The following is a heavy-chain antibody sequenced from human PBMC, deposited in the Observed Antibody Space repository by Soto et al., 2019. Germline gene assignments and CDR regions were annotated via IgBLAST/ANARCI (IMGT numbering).Heavy chain of an antibody. CDR2: ISAYNGNT. J-gene: IGHJ5*01. CDR3: ARLYYFDTGDVGFDS. V-gene: IGHV1-18*04. D-gene: IGHD3-22*01. Sequence: GASVKVSCKASGYTFTSYGISWVRQAPGQGLEWMGWISAYNGNTNYAQKLQGRVTMTTDTSTSTAYMQMNSLRAEDTAVYYCARLYYFDTGDVGFDSWGQGTLVTVSS. CDR1: GYTFTSYG.